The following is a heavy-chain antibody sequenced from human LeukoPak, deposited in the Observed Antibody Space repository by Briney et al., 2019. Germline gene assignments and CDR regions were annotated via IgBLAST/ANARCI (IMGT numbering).Heavy chain of an antibody. J-gene: IGHJ3*02. CDR3: ARDPYSIRRAFDI. CDR2: IYHSGST. V-gene: IGHV4-38-2*02. Sequence: SETLSLTCTVSGYSISSGYYWGWIRQPPGKGLEWIGSIYHSGSTYYNPSLKSRVTMSVDTSKNQFSLRLSSVTAADTAVYYCARDPYSIRRAFDIWGQGTMVTVSS. D-gene: IGHD3-3*02. CDR1: GYSISSGYY.